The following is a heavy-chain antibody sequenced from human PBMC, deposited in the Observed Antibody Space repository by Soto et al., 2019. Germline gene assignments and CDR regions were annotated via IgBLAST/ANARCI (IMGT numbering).Heavy chain of an antibody. CDR3: ARRARPDFYYMDV. Sequence: ETLSLSCAASGFPLSGYARDWVRPAPGKGLEYVSGISSNGVGTYYANSVQGRFTISRDNSKNTVYLQMGSLRPEDMAVYYCARRARPDFYYMDVWGKGTTVTVSS. CDR1: GFPLSGYA. V-gene: IGHV3-64*01. J-gene: IGHJ6*03. CDR2: ISSNGVGT. D-gene: IGHD6-6*01.